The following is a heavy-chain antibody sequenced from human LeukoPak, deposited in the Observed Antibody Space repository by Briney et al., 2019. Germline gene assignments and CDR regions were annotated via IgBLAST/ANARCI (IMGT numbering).Heavy chain of an antibody. J-gene: IGHJ4*02. V-gene: IGHV4-34*01. Sequence: XWIRQPPXXGLEWXGEINHSGSTNYNPSLKSRVTISVDTSKNQFSLKLSSVTAADTAVYYCARSPHDSSGYYYRYFDYWGQGTLVTVSS. CDR2: INHSGST. D-gene: IGHD3-22*01. CDR3: ARSPHDSSGYYYRYFDY.